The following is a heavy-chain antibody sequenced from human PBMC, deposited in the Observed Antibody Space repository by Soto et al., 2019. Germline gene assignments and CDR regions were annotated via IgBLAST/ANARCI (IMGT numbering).Heavy chain of an antibody. J-gene: IGHJ5*02. V-gene: IGHV3-74*01. CDR3: ARSGVGWFDP. CDR2: INTDGTTT. D-gene: IGHD3-10*01. CDR1: GFTFSSHW. Sequence: PGGSLRLSCAASGFTFSSHWMHWARQAPGKGLVWVSRINTDGTTTTYADSVKGRFTISRDNAKNTLYLQMNSLRAEDTAVYYCARSGVGWFDPGGQGTLVTVSS.